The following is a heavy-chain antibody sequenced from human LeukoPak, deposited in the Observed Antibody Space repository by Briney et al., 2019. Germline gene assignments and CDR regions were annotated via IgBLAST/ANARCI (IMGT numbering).Heavy chain of an antibody. Sequence: KTSETLSLTCTVSGGSISSSSYYWGWIRQPPGKGLEWIGSIYYSGSTYYNPSLKSRVTISVDTSKNQFSLKLSSVTAADTAVYYCASPDSSGSIGHWGQGTLVTVSS. CDR1: GGSISSSSYY. CDR2: IYYSGST. J-gene: IGHJ4*02. CDR3: ASPDSSGSIGH. D-gene: IGHD3-22*01. V-gene: IGHV4-39*01.